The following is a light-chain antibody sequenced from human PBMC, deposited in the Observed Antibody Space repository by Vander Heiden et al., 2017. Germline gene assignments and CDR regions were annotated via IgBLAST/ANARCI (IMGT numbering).Light chain of an antibody. CDR1: QSISSY. V-gene: IGKV1-39*01. J-gene: IGKJ3*01. CDR2: AAS. Sequence: DIQMTQSPSSLSASVGDRVTITCRASQSISSYLNWYQQKPGKAPKLLIYAASSLQSGDPSRFSGSGSGTDFTLTISSLQPEDFATYYCQQSYSTPFTFGPGTKVDSK. CDR3: QQSYSTPFT.